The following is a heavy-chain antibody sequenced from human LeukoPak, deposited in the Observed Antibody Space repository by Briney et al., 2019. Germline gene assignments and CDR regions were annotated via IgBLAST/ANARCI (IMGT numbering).Heavy chain of an antibody. CDR3: ASQKVDTAMVMPDY. V-gene: IGHV1-18*01. CDR1: GYTFTSYG. CDR2: ISAYNGNT. Sequence: ASVKVSCKASGYTFTSYGISWVRQAPGQGLEGMGWISAYNGNTNYAQKLQGRVTMTTDTSTSTAYMELRSLRSDDTAVYYCASQKVDTAMVMPDYWGQGTLVTVSS. D-gene: IGHD5-18*01. J-gene: IGHJ4*02.